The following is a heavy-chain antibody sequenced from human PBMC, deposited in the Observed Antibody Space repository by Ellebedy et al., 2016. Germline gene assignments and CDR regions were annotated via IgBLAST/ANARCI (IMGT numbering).Heavy chain of an antibody. J-gene: IGHJ5*02. D-gene: IGHD3-16*02. CDR2: IYYSGST. CDR1: GGSISSGGYY. V-gene: IGHV4-31*03. Sequence: SETLSLXXTVSGGSISSGGYYWSWIRQHPGKGLEWIGYIYYSGSTYYNPSLKSRVSMSLDTSKNQFSLNLRSVTAADTAVYYCAKENNIVVSARFDPWGQGILVTVSS. CDR3: AKENNIVVSARFDP.